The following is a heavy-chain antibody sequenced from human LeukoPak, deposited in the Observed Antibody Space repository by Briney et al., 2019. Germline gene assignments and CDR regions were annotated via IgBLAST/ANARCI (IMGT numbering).Heavy chain of an antibody. CDR1: GFTFSSYA. Sequence: GGSLRLSCAASGFTFSSYAMSWVRQAPGKGLEWVSAISGSGGSTYYADSVRGRFTISRDNSKNTLYLQMSSLRAEDTAIYYCAKPSVSGSPRYWGQGTLVTVSS. D-gene: IGHD1-26*01. CDR2: ISGSGGST. J-gene: IGHJ4*02. V-gene: IGHV3-23*01. CDR3: AKPSVSGSPRY.